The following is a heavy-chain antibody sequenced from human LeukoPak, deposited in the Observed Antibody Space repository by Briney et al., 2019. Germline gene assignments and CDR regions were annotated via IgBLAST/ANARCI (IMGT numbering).Heavy chain of an antibody. D-gene: IGHD6-6*01. J-gene: IGHJ1*01. Sequence: SENLSLTCTVSGGSLSTYYWNWIRQPPGKGLEWIGYIYHSGSTNYNPSLQSRVTISVDTSKNQFSLNLNSVTAADTAVYYCARGGAARLHFQNWGQGTLVTVSS. CDR2: IYHSGST. CDR1: GGSLSTYY. CDR3: ARGGAARLHFQN. V-gene: IGHV4-59*01.